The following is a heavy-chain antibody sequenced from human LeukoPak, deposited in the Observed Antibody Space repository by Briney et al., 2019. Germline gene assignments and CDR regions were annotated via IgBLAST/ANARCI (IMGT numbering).Heavy chain of an antibody. D-gene: IGHD3-3*01. J-gene: IGHJ4*02. CDR1: AFTFSIYA. Sequence: PGRSLRLSCAASAFTFSIYATHWVRQAQGKGMEWVAVILHDGSNKDYADSVKGRFTISRDNSKNTLYLQMNSLRAEDTAVYYCARDSGISVFGVLKFWGQGTLVTVSS. CDR2: ILHDGSNK. CDR3: ARDSGISVFGVLKF. V-gene: IGHV3-30*04.